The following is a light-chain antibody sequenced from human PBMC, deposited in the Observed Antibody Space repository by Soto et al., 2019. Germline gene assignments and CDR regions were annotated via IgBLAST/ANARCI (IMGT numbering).Light chain of an antibody. J-gene: IGLJ3*02. V-gene: IGLV2-14*03. CDR3: SSYTSTRTVV. CDR1: NSDIGGYNY. CDR2: DVS. Sequence: QSVLTQPASVSGSPGQSITISCTGTNSDIGGYNYVSWYQHHPGKVPKLMIFDVSDRPSGVSNRFSGSKSGNTASLTISGLQAEDEADYYCSSYTSTRTVVFGGGTQLTVL.